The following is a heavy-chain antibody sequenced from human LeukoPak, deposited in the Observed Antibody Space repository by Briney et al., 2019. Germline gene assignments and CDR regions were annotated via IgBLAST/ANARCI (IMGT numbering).Heavy chain of an antibody. D-gene: IGHD5-12*01. V-gene: IGHV2-70*04. Sequence: SGPTLVKPTQTLTLTCTFSGFSLSTPGMSVSWIRQPPGKPLECLARIDWSNDKFYSTSLKPRLTISSDTSKNQVVLIMTNMDPVGTATFFCARSLYSGYDAWGQGSLVTVSS. CDR2: IDWSNDK. CDR1: GFSLSTPGMS. J-gene: IGHJ4*02. CDR3: ARSLYSGYDA.